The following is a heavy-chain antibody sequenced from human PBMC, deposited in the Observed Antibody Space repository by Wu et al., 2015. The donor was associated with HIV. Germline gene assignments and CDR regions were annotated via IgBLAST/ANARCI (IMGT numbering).Heavy chain of an antibody. D-gene: IGHD1-26*01. CDR3: AVLYDVVGDKAVLDH. CDR2: ISAYKANT. CDR1: GYTFTSYG. Sequence: QVQLVQSGAEVKKPGASVKVSCKASGYTFTSYGISWVRQAPGQGLEWMGRISAYKANTNYAQNLQGRVTMTTVTSTSTAYMELRSLRSDDTAVYYCAVLYDVVGDKAVLDHWGQGTLVTVSS. J-gene: IGHJ4*02. V-gene: IGHV1-18*01.